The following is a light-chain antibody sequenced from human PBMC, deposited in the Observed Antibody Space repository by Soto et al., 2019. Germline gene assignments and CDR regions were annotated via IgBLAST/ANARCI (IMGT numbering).Light chain of an antibody. J-gene: IGLJ1*01. CDR1: SSDVGAYKY. V-gene: IGLV2-14*01. Sequence: QSVLTQPASVSGSPGQSVTISCTGTSSDVGAYKYVSWYQQHPGKAPKPMIYEVSNRPSGVSNRFSGSKSGNTASLTISGLQADDEADYYCNSYAGDLIRFVFGTGNNVTGL. CDR2: EVS. CDR3: NSYAGDLIRFV.